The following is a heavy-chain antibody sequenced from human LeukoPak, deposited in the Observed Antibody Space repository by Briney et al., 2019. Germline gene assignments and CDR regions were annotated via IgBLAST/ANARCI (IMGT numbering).Heavy chain of an antibody. Sequence: GRSLRLSCAASGFTFSSYGMHWVRQAPGKGLEWVAVIWYDGSNKYYADSVKGRFTISRDNSKNTLYLQMNSLRAEDTAVYYCARSGYSSGWSHFDYWGQGTLVTVSS. J-gene: IGHJ4*02. CDR1: GFTFSSYG. CDR3: ARSGYSSGWSHFDY. CDR2: IWYDGSNK. V-gene: IGHV3-33*01. D-gene: IGHD6-19*01.